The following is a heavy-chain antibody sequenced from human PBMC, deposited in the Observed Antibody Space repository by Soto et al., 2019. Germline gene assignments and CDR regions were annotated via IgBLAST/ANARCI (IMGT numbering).Heavy chain of an antibody. Sequence: QVQLVQSGAEVKKPGSSVKVSCKASGGTFSSYPISWVRQAPGQGLEWIGRIIPILGIANYAQKFQGRVTITADKSTSTAYMELSSLRSEATAVYYGARSSHPAMAGVYSYYYMDVWGKGTTVTVSS. CDR2: IIPILGIA. CDR3: ARSSHPAMAGVYSYYYMDV. CDR1: GGTFSSYP. D-gene: IGHD5-18*01. V-gene: IGHV1-69*02. J-gene: IGHJ6*03.